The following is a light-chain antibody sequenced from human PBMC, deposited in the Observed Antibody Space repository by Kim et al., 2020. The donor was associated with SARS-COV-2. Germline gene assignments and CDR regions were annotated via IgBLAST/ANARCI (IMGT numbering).Light chain of an antibody. J-gene: IGKJ1*01. CDR1: QGVSSY. V-gene: IGKV1-8*01. CDR3: KQYYTYPRGT. CDR2: AAS. Sequence: AIQMTQSPSSLSASPGDRVTITCRASQGVSSYLAWYQQRPAKAPKLLIYAASTLQSGVPSRFSGSGSGTDFTLIINSLQSEDFATYYCKQYYTYPRGTVGQGTKVDIK.